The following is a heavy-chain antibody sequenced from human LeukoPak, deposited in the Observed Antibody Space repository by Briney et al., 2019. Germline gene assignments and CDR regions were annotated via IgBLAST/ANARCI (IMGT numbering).Heavy chain of an antibody. D-gene: IGHD2-21*01. CDR1: VFSFSSHW. CDR3: ASFGISWRSSY. J-gene: IGHJ4*02. Sequence: GGSLRLSCADSVFSFSSHWVHWVRQAPGKGLVWVSRISDDGSYTSNVDSVKGRFTISRDNVNNMLYLHMNSLRAEDTAVYYCASFGISWRSSYWGQGTLVTVSS. CDR2: ISDDGSYT. V-gene: IGHV3-74*01.